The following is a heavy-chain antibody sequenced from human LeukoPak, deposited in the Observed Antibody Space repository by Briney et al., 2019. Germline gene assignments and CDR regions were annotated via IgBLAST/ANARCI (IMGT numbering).Heavy chain of an antibody. CDR1: GFTFSSYG. J-gene: IGHJ4*02. D-gene: IGHD2-15*01. CDR2: ISYDGSNK. V-gene: IGHV3-30*18. Sequence: GGSLRLSCAASGFTFSSYGMHWVRQAPGKGLEWVVVISYDGSNKYYADSVKGRFTISRDNSKNTLYLQMNSLRAEDTAVYYCAKGAISWWFGGDENFDYWGQGTLVTVSS. CDR3: AKGAISWWFGGDENFDY.